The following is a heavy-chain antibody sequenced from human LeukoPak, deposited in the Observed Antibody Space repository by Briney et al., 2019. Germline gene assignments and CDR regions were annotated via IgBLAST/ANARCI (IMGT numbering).Heavy chain of an antibody. D-gene: IGHD6-13*01. CDR2: ISSSSSYI. J-gene: IGHJ4*02. CDR3: ARLAAAGSFDY. V-gene: IGHV3-21*04. CDR1: GFTFSSYE. Sequence: GGSLRLSCAASGFTFSSYEMNWVRQAPGKGLEWVSSISSSSSYIYYADSVKGRFTISRDNAKNSLYLQMNSLRAEDTAVYYCARLAAAGSFDYWGQGTLVTVSS.